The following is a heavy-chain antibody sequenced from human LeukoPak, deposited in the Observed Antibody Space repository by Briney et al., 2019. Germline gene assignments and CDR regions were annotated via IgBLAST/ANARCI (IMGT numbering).Heavy chain of an antibody. J-gene: IGHJ6*03. CDR3: ARVIGSPPYYYYYYMDV. CDR2: ISAYNGNT. V-gene: IGHV1-18*01. D-gene: IGHD3-10*01. CDR1: GYTFTSYG. Sequence: ASVKVSCKASGYTFTSYGISWVRQAHGQGLEWMGWISAYNGNTNYAQKLQGRVTMTTDTSTSTAYMELRSLRSHDTAVYYCARVIGSPPYYYYYYMDVWGKGTTVTVSS.